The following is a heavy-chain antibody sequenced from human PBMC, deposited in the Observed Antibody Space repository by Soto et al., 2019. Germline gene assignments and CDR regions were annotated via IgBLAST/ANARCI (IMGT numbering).Heavy chain of an antibody. CDR2: IYYSGST. CDR3: ASTPLAPDYYDSSGYYPNHFDY. CDR1: GGSFSGYY. D-gene: IGHD3-22*01. Sequence: PSETLSLTCAVYGGSFSGYYWSWIRQPPGKGLEWIGYIYYSGSTNYNPSLKSRVTISVDTSKNQFSLKLSSVTAADTAVYYCASTPLAPDYYDSSGYYPNHFDYWGQGTLVTVSS. V-gene: IGHV4-59*08. J-gene: IGHJ4*02.